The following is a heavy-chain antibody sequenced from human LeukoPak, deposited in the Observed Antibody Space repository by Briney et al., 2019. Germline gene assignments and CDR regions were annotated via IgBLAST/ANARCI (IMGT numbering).Heavy chain of an antibody. V-gene: IGHV4-30-4*08. D-gene: IGHD1-14*01. Sequence: SETLSLTCTVSGGSISSGDYYWSWIRQPPGKGLEWIGYIYYSGSTSYNPSLKSRVTILVDTSKNQFSLKLSSMTAADTAVYYCAKGLPPLENQAFDYWGQGTLVTVSS. CDR2: IYYSGST. CDR3: AKGLPPLENQAFDY. CDR1: GGSISSGDYY. J-gene: IGHJ4*02.